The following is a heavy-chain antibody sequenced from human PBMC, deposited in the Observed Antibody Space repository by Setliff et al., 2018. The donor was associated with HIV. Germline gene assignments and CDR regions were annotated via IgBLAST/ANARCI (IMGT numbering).Heavy chain of an antibody. CDR2: ISAYNGNT. CDR1: GYTLTNYG. V-gene: IGHV1-18*01. CDR3: VRGHCNSDKCWYTWFDP. Sequence: ASVKVSCKASGYTLTNYGIGWLRQAPGQGLEWMGWISAYNGNTNYAQKLQGRVTMTTDTSTTTASMELRSLRSDDTAVYYCVRGHCNSDKCWYTWFDPWGQGTLVTVSS. J-gene: IGHJ5*02. D-gene: IGHD2-2*01.